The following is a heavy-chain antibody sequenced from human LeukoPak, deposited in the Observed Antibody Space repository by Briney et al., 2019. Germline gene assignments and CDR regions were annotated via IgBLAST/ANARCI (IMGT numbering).Heavy chain of an antibody. CDR2: IYYSGST. V-gene: IGHV4-30-4*01. Sequence: SETLSLTCTVSGGSISSGDYYWSWIRQPPGKGLEWIGYIYYSGSTYYNPSLKSRVTISVDTSKNQFSLKLSSVTAADTAVYYCARERTGSVQNYFDYWGQGTLVTVSS. CDR1: GGSISSGDYY. D-gene: IGHD1-14*01. CDR3: ARERTGSVQNYFDY. J-gene: IGHJ4*02.